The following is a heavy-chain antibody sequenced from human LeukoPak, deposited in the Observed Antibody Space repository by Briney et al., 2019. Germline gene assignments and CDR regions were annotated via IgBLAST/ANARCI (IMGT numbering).Heavy chain of an antibody. Sequence: GGSLRLSCAASGFTFSSHALSWVRQAPGKGLEWVSSLSGSGYNTYYADSVKGRFTISRDNSKNTVYLQMNSLRAEGTAVYYCAKVSGDSGAFDIWGQGTMVTVSS. CDR2: LSGSGYNT. CDR3: AKVSGDSGAFDI. J-gene: IGHJ3*02. V-gene: IGHV3-23*01. D-gene: IGHD3-10*01. CDR1: GFTFSSHA.